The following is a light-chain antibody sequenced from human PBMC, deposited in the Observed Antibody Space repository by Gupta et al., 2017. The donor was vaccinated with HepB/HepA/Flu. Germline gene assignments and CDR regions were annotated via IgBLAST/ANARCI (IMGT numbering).Light chain of an antibody. CDR1: QRISSY. CDR2: AAS. V-gene: IGKV1-39*01. Sequence: DIQMTQSPSSLSASVGDRVTSTCRASQRISSYLNWYQQKPGKAPKLLIYAASRLQSGGTYRFSGSGYWRDFTLTSSRRQYEDCDNYYGQQSYSTITFGGGTKVEIK. CDR3: QQSYSTIT. J-gene: IGKJ4*01.